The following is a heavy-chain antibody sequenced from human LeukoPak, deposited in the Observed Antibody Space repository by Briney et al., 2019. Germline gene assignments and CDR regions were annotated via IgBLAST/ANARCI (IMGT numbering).Heavy chain of an antibody. CDR3: ARGRPSVGATPYYYYYYMDV. CDR1: GYTFTSYG. CDR2: ISAYNGNT. J-gene: IGHJ6*03. V-gene: IGHV1-18*01. D-gene: IGHD1-26*01. Sequence: ASVKVSCKASGYTFTSYGISWVRQAPGQGLEWVRWISAYNGNTNYAQKLQGRVTMTTDTSTSTAYMELRSLRSDDTAVYYCARGRPSVGATPYYYYYYMDVWGKGTTVTVSS.